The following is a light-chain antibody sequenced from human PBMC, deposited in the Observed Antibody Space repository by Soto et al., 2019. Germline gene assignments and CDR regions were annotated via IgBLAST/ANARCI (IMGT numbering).Light chain of an antibody. Sequence: QSALTQPASVSGSPGQSITISCTGTSSDVGAYNYVSWYQQHPGKAPKLIIYEVSYRPPGVSNRFSGSKSGNSASLTISGLQTEDEADYYCSSYESDSTYVFGTGTKVTVL. J-gene: IGLJ1*01. CDR3: SSYESDSTYV. CDR1: SSDVGAYNY. CDR2: EVS. V-gene: IGLV2-14*01.